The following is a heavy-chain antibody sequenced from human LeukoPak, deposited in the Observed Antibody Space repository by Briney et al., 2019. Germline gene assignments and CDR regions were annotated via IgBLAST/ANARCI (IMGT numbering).Heavy chain of an antibody. J-gene: IGHJ4*02. Sequence: PGGSLRLSCAASGFPFNNYAMHWVRQAPGKGLKWVAVISNDGTNKYYTDSVKGRFTISRDNSKSTLYLQMNSLRAEDTAVYYCARDCCGEWYFFDSWGQGTLVTVSS. CDR2: ISNDGTNK. CDR1: GFPFNNYA. V-gene: IGHV3-30-3*01. D-gene: IGHD3-10*01. CDR3: ARDCCGEWYFFDS.